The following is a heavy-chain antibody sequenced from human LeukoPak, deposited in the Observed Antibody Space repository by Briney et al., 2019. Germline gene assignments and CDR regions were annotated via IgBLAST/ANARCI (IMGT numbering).Heavy chain of an antibody. CDR3: ANCRYSSSWYYFDY. CDR2: ISYDGSNK. CDR1: GFTFSSYG. V-gene: IGHV3-30*18. Sequence: GGSLRLSCAASGFTFSSYGMHWVRQAPGKGLEWVAVISYDGSNKYYADSVKGRFTISRDNSKNTLHLQMNSLRAEDTAVYYCANCRYSSSWYYFDYWGQGTLVTVSS. J-gene: IGHJ4*02. D-gene: IGHD6-13*01.